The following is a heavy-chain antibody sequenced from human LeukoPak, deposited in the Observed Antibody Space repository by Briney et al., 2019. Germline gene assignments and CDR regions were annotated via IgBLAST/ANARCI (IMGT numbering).Heavy chain of an antibody. CDR1: GFTFSSYA. V-gene: IGHV3-23*01. Sequence: GGSLRLSCAAPGFTFSSYAMSWVRQAPGKGLEWVSAISGSGGSTYYADSVKGRFTISRDNSKNTLYLQMNSLRAEDTAVYYCANWVVVPAAYFDYWGQGTLVTVSS. J-gene: IGHJ4*02. D-gene: IGHD2-2*01. CDR2: ISGSGGST. CDR3: ANWVVVPAAYFDY.